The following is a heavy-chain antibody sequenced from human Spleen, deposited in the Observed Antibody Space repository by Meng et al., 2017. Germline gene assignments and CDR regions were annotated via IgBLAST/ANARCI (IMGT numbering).Heavy chain of an antibody. D-gene: IGHD2-2*02. CDR2: ISGSGGST. CDR1: GFTFSNYA. CDR3: TKGLDCSSTSRYTRTNFFDY. Sequence: GESLKISCAASGFTFSNYAMNWVRQAPGKGLEWVSSISGSGGSTYYADSVKGRFTISRDNSKNTLYLQMNSLRAEDTAVYYCTKGLDCSSTSRYTRTNFFDYWGQGTWVTVSS. V-gene: IGHV3-23*01. J-gene: IGHJ4*02.